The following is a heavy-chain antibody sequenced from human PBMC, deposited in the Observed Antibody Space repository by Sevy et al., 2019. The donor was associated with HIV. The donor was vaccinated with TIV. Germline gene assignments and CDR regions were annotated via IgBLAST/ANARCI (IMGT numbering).Heavy chain of an antibody. D-gene: IGHD3-10*01. J-gene: IGHJ4*02. CDR2: ISYDGSNK. CDR3: ARDWNGFLYGSGSYFDY. V-gene: IGHV3-30-3*01. CDR1: GFTFSSYA. Sequence: GSLRLSCAASGFTFSSYAMHWVRQAPGKGLEWVAVISYDGSNKYYADSVKGRFTISRDNSKNTLYLQMNSLRAEDTAVYYCARDWNGFLYGSGSYFDYWGQGTLVTVSS.